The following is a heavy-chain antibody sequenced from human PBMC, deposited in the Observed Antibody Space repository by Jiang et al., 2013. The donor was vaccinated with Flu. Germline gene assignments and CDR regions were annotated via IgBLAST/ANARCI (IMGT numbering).Heavy chain of an antibody. D-gene: IGHD6-13*01. J-gene: IGHJ4*02. V-gene: IGHV1-46*03. CDR1: GYTFTSYY. Sequence: ASVKVSCKASGYTFTSYYMHWVRQAPGQGLEWMGIINPSGGSTSYAQKFQGRVTMTRDTSTSTVYMELSSLRSEDTAVYYCAIPLPGGQQLGNFDYWGQGTLVTVSS. CDR2: INPSGGST. CDR3: AIPLPGGQQLGNFDY.